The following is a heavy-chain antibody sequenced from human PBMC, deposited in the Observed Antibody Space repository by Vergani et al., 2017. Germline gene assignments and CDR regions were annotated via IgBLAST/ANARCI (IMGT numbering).Heavy chain of an antibody. V-gene: IGHV3-33*08. CDR2: IWYDGSKT. D-gene: IGHD6-19*01. CDR3: ARPRWGRILDIAVLGGGFNS. CDR1: GFSFSSYG. J-gene: IGHJ4*02. Sequence: VQLLESGGGLVQPGGSLRLSCAASGFSFSSYGMHWVRQAPGKGLEWVAAIWYDGSKTYYADSVKGRFTISRDNSKDTLFLQMNSLRAEDTAVYYCARPRWGRILDIAVLGGGFNSWGQGTLVTVSS.